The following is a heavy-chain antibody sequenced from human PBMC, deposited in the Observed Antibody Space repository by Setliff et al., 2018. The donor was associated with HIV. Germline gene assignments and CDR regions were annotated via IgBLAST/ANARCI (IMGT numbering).Heavy chain of an antibody. V-gene: IGHV1-2*02. CDR2: INPNSSDT. CDR3: ATDRLIKLIWGVIKELAY. CDR1: GYTFTVSY. Sequence: GASVKVSCKASGYTFTVSYLHWVRQAPGQGLEWMGWINPNSSDTNYAQKFQGRVTMTRDTSISTAYMELSRLRSDDTAMYYCATDRLIKLIWGVIKELAYWGQGTLVTVSS. D-gene: IGHD3-10*01. J-gene: IGHJ4*02.